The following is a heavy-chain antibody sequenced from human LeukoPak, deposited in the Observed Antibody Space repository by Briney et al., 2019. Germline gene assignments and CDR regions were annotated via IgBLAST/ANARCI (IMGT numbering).Heavy chain of an antibody. D-gene: IGHD3-10*01. Sequence: PGGSLRLSCAASGFTFSPLGMNWVRQAPGRGLEWVSYISSGSSTTYYADSVKGRFTISRDNAENSLYLQLNSLRDEDTAVYYCARGRGLTLSYHYFDYWGQGTLVTVSS. CDR3: ARGRGLTLSYHYFDY. V-gene: IGHV3-48*02. CDR1: GFTFSPLG. J-gene: IGHJ4*02. CDR2: ISSGSSTT.